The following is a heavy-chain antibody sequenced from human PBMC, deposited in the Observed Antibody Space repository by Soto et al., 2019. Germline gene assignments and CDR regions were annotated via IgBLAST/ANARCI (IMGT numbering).Heavy chain of an antibody. CDR1: GFTFSSYG. V-gene: IGHV3-30*18. D-gene: IGHD3-22*01. CDR3: AKDSLYYYDSSGFNWFDP. CDR2: ISYDGSNK. Sequence: PGGSLRLSCAASGFTFSSYGMHWVRQAPGKGLEWVAVISYDGSNKYYADSVKGRFTISRDNSKNTLYLQMNSLRAEDTAVYYCAKDSLYYYDSSGFNWFDPWGQGTLVTVSS. J-gene: IGHJ5*02.